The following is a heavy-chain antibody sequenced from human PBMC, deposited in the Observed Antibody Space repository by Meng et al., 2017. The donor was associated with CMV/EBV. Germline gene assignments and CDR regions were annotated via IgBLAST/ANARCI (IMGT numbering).Heavy chain of an antibody. V-gene: IGHV1-69*05. Sequence: FSSYAISWVRQAPGQGLEWMGGIIPIFGTANYAQKFQDRVTITTDESTSTAYMELSSLRSEDTAVYYCARARYSGYDWGGYYYGMDVWGQGTTVTVSS. D-gene: IGHD5-12*01. CDR1: FSSYA. J-gene: IGHJ6*02. CDR2: IIPIFGTA. CDR3: ARARYSGYDWGGYYYGMDV.